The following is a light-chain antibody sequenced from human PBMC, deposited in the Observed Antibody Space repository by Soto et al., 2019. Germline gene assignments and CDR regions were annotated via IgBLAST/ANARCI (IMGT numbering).Light chain of an antibody. V-gene: IGKV3-15*01. CDR2: GAS. Sequence: EIVMTQSPATLSVSPGERVTLSCRASQSVNSNLAWYQQKPGQAPRLLIYGASTRATGIPARFSGSGSGTEFTLTISSLQSEDFAVYYCQQYNNWPPYTFGQGTKLXI. J-gene: IGKJ2*01. CDR3: QQYNNWPPYT. CDR1: QSVNSN.